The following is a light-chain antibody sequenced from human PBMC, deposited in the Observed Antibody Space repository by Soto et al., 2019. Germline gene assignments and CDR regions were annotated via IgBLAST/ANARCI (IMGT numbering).Light chain of an antibody. Sequence: MTQSPATLSVSPGERATITCRASQTISSYLNWYQQKPRRAPKLLIYAASXLESGVPSRFSGSGSGTDFTLTISSLQPEDVSTYYCKQSYSTGKFGQGNKWDIK. V-gene: IGKV1-39*01. CDR3: KQSYSTGK. CDR2: AAS. CDR1: QTISSY. J-gene: IGKJ1*01.